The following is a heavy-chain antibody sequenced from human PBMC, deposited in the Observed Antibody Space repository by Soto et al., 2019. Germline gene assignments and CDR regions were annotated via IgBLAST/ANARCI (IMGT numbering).Heavy chain of an antibody. Sequence: QLQLQESGPGLVKPSETLSLTCTVSGGSISSSSYYWGWIRQPPGKGLEWIGSIYYSGSTYYNPSLKSRVTISVDTSKNQFSLKLSSVTAADTAVYYCARPGADWSIDYWGQGTLVTVSS. CDR2: IYYSGST. J-gene: IGHJ4*02. D-gene: IGHD3-9*01. V-gene: IGHV4-39*01. CDR1: GGSISSSSYY. CDR3: ARPGADWSIDY.